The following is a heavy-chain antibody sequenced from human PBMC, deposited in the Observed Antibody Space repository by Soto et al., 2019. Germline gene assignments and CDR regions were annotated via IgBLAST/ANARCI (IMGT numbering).Heavy chain of an antibody. D-gene: IGHD6-6*01. Sequence: QVQLVQSGAEVKKPGSSVKVSCKASGGTFSSYAISWVRQAPGQGLEWMGGIIPIFGAANYAQRFQGRVTITADESTSTSYVGLSSLGSEDTAVYYCARALPTPYSSSFGAFDIWGQGTMVTVSS. CDR2: IIPIFGAA. J-gene: IGHJ3*02. CDR3: ARALPTPYSSSFGAFDI. CDR1: GGTFSSYA. V-gene: IGHV1-69*19.